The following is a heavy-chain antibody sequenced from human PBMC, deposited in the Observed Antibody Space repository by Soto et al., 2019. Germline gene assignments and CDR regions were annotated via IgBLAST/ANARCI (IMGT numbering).Heavy chain of an antibody. Sequence: EVQLLESGGGLVQPGGSLGLSCVASGFTFSNYDMNWVRQAPGKGLEWVSHISGSGDDTDYADSVKGRFTISRDSSKNTLYLQMSGLRAEDTALYYCAKDRAVVGTRTSGGFDCWGHGTLVTVAS. CDR2: ISGSGDDT. CDR1: GFTFSNYD. D-gene: IGHD6-13*01. J-gene: IGHJ4*01. V-gene: IGHV3-23*01. CDR3: AKDRAVVGTRTSGGFDC.